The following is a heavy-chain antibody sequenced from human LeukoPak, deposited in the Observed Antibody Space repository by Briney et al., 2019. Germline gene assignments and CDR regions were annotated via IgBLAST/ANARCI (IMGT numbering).Heavy chain of an antibody. V-gene: IGHV4-34*01. CDR2: INHSGST. Sequence: SETLSLTCAVYGGSFSGYYWSWIRQPPGKGLEWIGEINHSGSTNYNPSLKSRVTISVDTSKNQFSLKPSSVTAADTAVYYCARQVTIAVAGTDYWGQGTLVTVSS. CDR3: ARQVTIAVAGTDY. D-gene: IGHD6-19*01. J-gene: IGHJ4*02. CDR1: GGSFSGYY.